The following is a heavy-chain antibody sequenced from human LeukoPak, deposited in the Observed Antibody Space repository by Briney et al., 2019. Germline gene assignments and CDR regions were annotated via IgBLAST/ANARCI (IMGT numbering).Heavy chain of an antibody. CDR2: ISSNSDYI. CDR1: GFTFSSYH. J-gene: IGHJ4*02. CDR3: AKVLAEYSSSSPPYPSGY. Sequence: AGGSLRLSCAASGFTFSSYHINWVRQAPGKGLEWVSSISSNSDYIYYADSVKGRFTISRDNAKNSLYLQMNSLRAEDTAVYYCAKVLAEYSSSSPPYPSGYWGQGTLVTVSS. V-gene: IGHV3-21*01. D-gene: IGHD6-6*01.